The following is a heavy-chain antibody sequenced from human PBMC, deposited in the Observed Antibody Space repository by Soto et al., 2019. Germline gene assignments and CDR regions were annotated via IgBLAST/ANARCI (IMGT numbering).Heavy chain of an antibody. V-gene: IGHV3-74*01. CDR2: INSDGSST. D-gene: IGHD2-15*01. Sequence: EVQLVESGGGLVQPGGSLRLSCAASGFTFSSYWMHWVRQAPGKGLVWVSRINSDGSSTSYADSVKGRFTISRDNAKHMLYLQMNSLRAEDTAVYYCVRTSLVVAAATREDYWGQGTLVTVSS. CDR3: VRTSLVVAAATREDY. J-gene: IGHJ4*02. CDR1: GFTFSSYW.